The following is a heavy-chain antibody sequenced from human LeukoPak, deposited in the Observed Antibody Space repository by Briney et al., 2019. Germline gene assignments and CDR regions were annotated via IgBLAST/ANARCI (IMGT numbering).Heavy chain of an antibody. D-gene: IGHD3-22*01. CDR1: GYAFTSYY. V-gene: IGHV1-46*01. CDR2: INPSGGST. J-gene: IGHJ5*02. CDR3: ARDLEKGYYEGDP. Sequence: ASVKVSCKASGYAFTSYYMHWVRQAPGQGLEWMGIINPSGGSTSYAQKFQGRVTMTRDTSTSTVYMELSSLRSEDTAVYYCARDLEKGYYEGDPWGQGTLVTVSS.